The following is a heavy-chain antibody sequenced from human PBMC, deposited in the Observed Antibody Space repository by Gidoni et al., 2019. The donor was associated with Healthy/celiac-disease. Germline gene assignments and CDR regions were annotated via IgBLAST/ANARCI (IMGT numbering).Heavy chain of an antibody. CDR2: INHSGST. CDR1: GGSFSGYY. CDR3: ARGPAIHTVTTFAENYYYYYGMDV. J-gene: IGHJ6*02. D-gene: IGHD4-17*01. V-gene: IGHV4-34*01. Sequence: QVQLQQWGAGLLKPSETRSLTCAVYGGSFSGYYWSWIRQPPGKGLEWIGEINHSGSTNYNPSLKSRVTISVDTSKNQFSLKLSSVTAADTAVYYCARGPAIHTVTTFAENYYYYYGMDVWGQGTTVTVSS.